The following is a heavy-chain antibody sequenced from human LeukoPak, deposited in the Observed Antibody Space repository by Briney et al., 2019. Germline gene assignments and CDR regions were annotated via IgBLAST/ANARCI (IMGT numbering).Heavy chain of an antibody. CDR3: AKGVRGYAYGARFDY. Sequence: GGSLRLSCAASGFTFSDYHMTWIRQAPGRGLEWVSYISKSGSIIYYADSVKGRFTISRDNAKNSLFLQMNSLRAEDTAFYYCAKGVRGYAYGARFDYWGQGTLVTVSS. CDR2: ISKSGSII. V-gene: IGHV3-11*01. CDR1: GFTFSDYH. D-gene: IGHD4/OR15-4a*01. J-gene: IGHJ4*02.